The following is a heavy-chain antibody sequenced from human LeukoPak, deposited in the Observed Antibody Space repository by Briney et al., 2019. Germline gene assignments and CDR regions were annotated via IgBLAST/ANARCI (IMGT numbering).Heavy chain of an antibody. Sequence: GRSLRLSCAASGFTFDDYAMHWVRQAPGKGLEWVSGISWNSGSIGYADSVKGRFTISRDNAKNSLYLQMNSLRAGDTALYYCAKEGADYYDSSGYVGGFDYWGQGTLVTVSS. CDR2: ISWNSGSI. CDR1: GFTFDDYA. D-gene: IGHD3-22*01. CDR3: AKEGADYYDSSGYVGGFDY. J-gene: IGHJ4*02. V-gene: IGHV3-9*01.